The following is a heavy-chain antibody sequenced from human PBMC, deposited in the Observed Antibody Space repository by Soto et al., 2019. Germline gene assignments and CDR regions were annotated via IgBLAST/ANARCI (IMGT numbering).Heavy chain of an antibody. V-gene: IGHV3-30-3*01. J-gene: IGHJ4*02. CDR2: ISYDGSNK. CDR3: ARDGSDRATTYDSSGPAPHY. D-gene: IGHD3-22*01. Sequence: GGSLRLSCAASGFTFSSYAMHWVRQAPGKGLEWVAVISYDGSNKYYADSVKGRFTISRDNSKNTLYLQMNSLGAEDTAVYYYARDGSDRATTYDSSGPAPHYWGQGTLVTVSS. CDR1: GFTFSSYA.